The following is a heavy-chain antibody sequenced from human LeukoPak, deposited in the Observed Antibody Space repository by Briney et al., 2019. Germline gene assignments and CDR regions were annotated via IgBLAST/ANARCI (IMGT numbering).Heavy chain of an antibody. CDR3: ARDNSAGEIAWWFDP. J-gene: IGHJ5*02. CDR1: GYTFTSYY. D-gene: IGHD2-21*01. Sequence: ASVKVSCKASGYTFTSYYMHWVRQAPGQGLEWMGLINPTGGSTGYAQKFQGRVTLTRDMSTSTDYMELRNLKSEDTAIYYCARDNSAGEIAWWFDPWGQGTLVTVSS. V-gene: IGHV1-46*01. CDR2: INPTGGST.